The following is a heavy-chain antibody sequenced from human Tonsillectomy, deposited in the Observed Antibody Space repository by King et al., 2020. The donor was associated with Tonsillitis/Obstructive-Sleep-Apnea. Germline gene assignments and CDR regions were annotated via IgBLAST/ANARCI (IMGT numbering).Heavy chain of an antibody. Sequence: EVQLVESGGGLVQPGGSLRLSCAASGFTFSDHHMDWVRQAPGKGLEWVGRSRNRPNSYTTEYAASVKDRFTISRDDSKNSLYLQMNSLNTADTAVYYCGRVVTCSSGWFHFDYWGQGTLVTVSS. J-gene: IGHJ4*02. CDR2: SRNRPNSYTT. CDR1: GFTFSDHH. CDR3: GRVVTCSSGWFHFDY. V-gene: IGHV3-72*01. D-gene: IGHD6-19*01.